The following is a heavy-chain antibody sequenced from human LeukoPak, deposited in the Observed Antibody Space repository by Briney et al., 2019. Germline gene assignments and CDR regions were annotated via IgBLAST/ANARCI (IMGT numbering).Heavy chain of an antibody. Sequence: SVNVSCKASGGTFSSYAISWVRQAPGQGLEWMGGIIPIFGTANYAQKFQGRVTITTDESTSTAYMELSSLRSEDTAVYYCAREGEFEPDYFDYWGQGTLVTVSS. J-gene: IGHJ4*02. CDR3: AREGEFEPDYFDY. CDR1: GGTFSSYA. V-gene: IGHV1-69*05. D-gene: IGHD3-16*01. CDR2: IIPIFGTA.